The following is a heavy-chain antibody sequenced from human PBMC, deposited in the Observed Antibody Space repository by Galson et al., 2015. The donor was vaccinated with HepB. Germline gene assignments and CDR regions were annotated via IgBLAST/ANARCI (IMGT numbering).Heavy chain of an antibody. CDR1: GYTFTSYS. J-gene: IGHJ4*02. Sequence: SVKVSCKASGYTFTSYSISWVRQAPGQGLEWMGWISAYNGNTNYEQKFRGRVTMTTDTSTSTAYMELRSLRSDDTAVYYCARVVRSKAPYFDYWGQGSLVTVSS. D-gene: IGHD4-23*01. CDR2: ISAYNGNT. V-gene: IGHV1-18*01. CDR3: ARVVRSKAPYFDY.